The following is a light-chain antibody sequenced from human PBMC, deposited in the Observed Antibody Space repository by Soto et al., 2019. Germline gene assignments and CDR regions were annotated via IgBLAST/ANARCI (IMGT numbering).Light chain of an antibody. J-gene: IGKJ5*01. V-gene: IGKV3-20*01. CDR3: QQYSSSPVT. CDR1: QSVSSSY. CDR2: GAS. Sequence: IVSTQSPTTVSLYDVQRSARCCAASQSVSSSYLAWYQQRPGQAPRILIYGASSRATGITDSFSGSRSRPAFTPTIRSLEPEDFAVHYCQQYSSSPVTFGQGTRLEIK.